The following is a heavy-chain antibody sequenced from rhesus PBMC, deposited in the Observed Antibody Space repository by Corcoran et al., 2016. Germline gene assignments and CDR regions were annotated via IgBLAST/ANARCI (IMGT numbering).Heavy chain of an antibody. Sequence: EVQLVESGGGLAKPGGSLRLSCAASGFTLSDYYMDWVRQAPGKGLEWVSRFSYGCGCTWYPDSVKGRFTISRENAKNTLYLQMNSLRAEDTAVYYCVRGGYSGYADFDYWGQGVLVTVSS. V-gene: IGHV3-178*01. D-gene: IGHD5-30*01. J-gene: IGHJ4*01. CDR1: GFTLSDYY. CDR3: VRGGYSGYADFDY. CDR2: FSYGCGCT.